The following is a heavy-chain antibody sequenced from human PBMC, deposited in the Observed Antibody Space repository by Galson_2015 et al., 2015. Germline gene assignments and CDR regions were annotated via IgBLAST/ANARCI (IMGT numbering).Heavy chain of an antibody. CDR3: ARVLGGRRGRDYNYYMDV. CDR2: IDWDDDK. V-gene: IGHV2-70*04. D-gene: IGHD3-16*01. Sequence: PALVKPTQTLTLTCTFSEFSLSTGGMRVSWIRQPPGKALEWLARIDWDDDKFYSTSLKTRLTISKDTSKNQVVLTMTNMDPVDTATYYCARVLGGRRGRDYNYYMDVWGKGTTVTVSS. J-gene: IGHJ6*03. CDR1: EFSLSTGGMR.